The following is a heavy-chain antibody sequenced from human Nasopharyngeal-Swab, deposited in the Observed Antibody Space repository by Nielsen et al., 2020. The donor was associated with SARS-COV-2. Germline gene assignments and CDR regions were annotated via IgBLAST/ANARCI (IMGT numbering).Heavy chain of an antibody. CDR1: GFTFSDYY. D-gene: IGHD6-19*01. Sequence: GESLKISCAASGFTFSDYYMSWIRQAPGKGLEWVSYISSSGGTIYYADSVKGRFTISRDNAKNSLYLQMNSLRAEDTAVYYCARDSLPWPVPEYFQHWGQGTLVTVSS. CDR3: ARDSLPWPVPEYFQH. CDR2: ISSSGGTI. V-gene: IGHV3-11*04. J-gene: IGHJ1*01.